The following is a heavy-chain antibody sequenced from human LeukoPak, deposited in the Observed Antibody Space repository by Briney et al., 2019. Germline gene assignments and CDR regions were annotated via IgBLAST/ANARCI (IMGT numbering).Heavy chain of an antibody. V-gene: IGHV1-46*01. CDR2: ISPSGGST. D-gene: IGHD5-24*01. CDR1: GYTFTSNY. CDR3: ARDNSVRDEAWWFHP. Sequence: ASVKLSCKAFGYTFTSNYMHWGRQAPGQGPEWMGVISPSGGSTTYAQKFQRRVTLTTDMSTSTDYLELSSLRSEDTAVYYCARDNSVRDEAWWFHPWGQGTLVTVSS. J-gene: IGHJ5*02.